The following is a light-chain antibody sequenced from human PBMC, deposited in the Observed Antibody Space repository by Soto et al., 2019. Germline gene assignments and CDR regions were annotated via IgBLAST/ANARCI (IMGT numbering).Light chain of an antibody. CDR2: GAS. CDR1: QSVSSSY. CDR3: QRYGG. J-gene: IGKJ1*01. Sequence: IVLTQSPGTLSLSPGERATLSCRASQSVSSSYLAWYQQKPGQAPRLLIYGASNRATGIPDRFSGSGSGTDFTLTISRLEPEDFAVYYCQRYGGFGQGTKVDIK. V-gene: IGKV3-20*01.